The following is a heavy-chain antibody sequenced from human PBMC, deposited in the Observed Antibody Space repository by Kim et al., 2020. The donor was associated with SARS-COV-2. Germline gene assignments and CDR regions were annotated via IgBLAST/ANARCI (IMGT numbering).Heavy chain of an antibody. CDR1: GFTFSSYA. V-gene: IGHV3-23*01. Sequence: GGSLRLFCAASGFTFSSYAMSWVRQAPGKGLEWVSAISGSGGSTYYADSVKGRFTISRDNSKNTLYLQMNSLRAEDTAVYYCAKDTSGSDAFDIWGQGTMVTVSS. CDR2: ISGSGGST. J-gene: IGHJ3*02. CDR3: AKDTSGSDAFDI. D-gene: IGHD3-16*01.